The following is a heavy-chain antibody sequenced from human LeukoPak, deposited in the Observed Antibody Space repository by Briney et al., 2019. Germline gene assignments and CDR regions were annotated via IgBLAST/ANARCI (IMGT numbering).Heavy chain of an antibody. V-gene: IGHV4-39*02. CDR1: GGSISSSSYY. CDR3: ARDSSSSSWYLDWFDP. CDR2: IYYSGST. D-gene: IGHD6-13*01. Sequence: SETLSLTCTVSGGSISSSSYYWGWIRQPPGKGLEWIGSIYYSGSTYYNPSLKSRVTISVDTSKNQFSLKLSSVTAADTAVYYCARDSSSSSWYLDWFDPWGQGTLVTVSS. J-gene: IGHJ5*02.